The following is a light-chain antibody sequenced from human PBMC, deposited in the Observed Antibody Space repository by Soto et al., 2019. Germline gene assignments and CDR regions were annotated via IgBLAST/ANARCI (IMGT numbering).Light chain of an antibody. J-gene: IGLJ1*01. V-gene: IGLV2-14*01. Sequence: QSVLTQPASVSGSPGQSIAISCTGTSCDVGGYKYVSWYQQHPGKAPKLMIYDVSNRPSGVSDRFSGSKSGNTASLTISGLQAEDEADYYCTSYTSSSTYVFGTGTKVTVL. CDR1: SCDVGGYKY. CDR2: DVS. CDR3: TSYTSSSTYV.